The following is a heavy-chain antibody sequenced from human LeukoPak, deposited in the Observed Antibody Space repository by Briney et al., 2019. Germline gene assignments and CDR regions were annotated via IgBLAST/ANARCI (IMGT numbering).Heavy chain of an antibody. D-gene: IGHD3-16*02. Sequence: SETLSLTCAVYGGSFSGYYWSWIRQPPGKGLEWIGEINHSGGTNYNPSLKSRVTISVDTSKNQFSLKLSSVTAADTAVYYCARGVGYYDYVWGSYRPKVGWFDPWGQGTLVTVSS. J-gene: IGHJ5*02. CDR1: GGSFSGYY. CDR2: INHSGGT. CDR3: ARGVGYYDYVWGSYRPKVGWFDP. V-gene: IGHV4-34*01.